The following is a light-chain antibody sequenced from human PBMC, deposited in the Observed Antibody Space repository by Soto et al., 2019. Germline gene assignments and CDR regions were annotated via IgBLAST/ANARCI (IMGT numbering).Light chain of an antibody. CDR1: QDIGNH. J-gene: IGKJ4*01. CDR2: AAT. Sequence: DIQVTQSPPSLSASVGDRVTLTCRASQDIGNHLAWFQQKPGKTPKPLTHAATSLQSGVPSRFSGSGSGTDFTLTISSLQPEDFATYYCQQYHLYPLTFGGGTKVEIK. V-gene: IGKV1-16*01. CDR3: QQYHLYPLT.